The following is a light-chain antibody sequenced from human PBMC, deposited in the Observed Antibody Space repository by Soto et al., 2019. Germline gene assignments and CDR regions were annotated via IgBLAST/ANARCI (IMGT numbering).Light chain of an antibody. CDR2: KEP. Sequence: DIQMTQSPSTLSASVGDRATITCRASQGISSWLAWYQQKPGKAPTLLIYKEPSLESGARSRLSGSRSGTAFTLTISSLQTDDFAADYCQQYNSSPCTFGQGTKVEIK. CDR3: QQYNSSPCT. J-gene: IGKJ1*01. V-gene: IGKV1-5*03. CDR1: QGISSW.